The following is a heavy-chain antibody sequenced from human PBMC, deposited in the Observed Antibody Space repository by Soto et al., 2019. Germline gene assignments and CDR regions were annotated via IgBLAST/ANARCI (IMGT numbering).Heavy chain of an antibody. CDR2: VYWDDDK. CDR3: AHAAFGEFVGSFGY. Sequence: QITLKESGPTLVKRTQTLTLTCTFSGFSLSTHAVGVGWIRQPPGKALEWLALVYWDDDKRYNIFLKSRLAITKDTSKNQVVLTMTNMDPVDTATYYCAHAAFGEFVGSFGYWGQGTLVTVSS. V-gene: IGHV2-5*02. J-gene: IGHJ4*02. CDR1: GFSLSTHAVG. D-gene: IGHD3-10*01.